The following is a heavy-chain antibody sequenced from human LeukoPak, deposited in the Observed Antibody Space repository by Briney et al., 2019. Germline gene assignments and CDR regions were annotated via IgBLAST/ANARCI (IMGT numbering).Heavy chain of an antibody. CDR2: ISGSGGST. J-gene: IGHJ3*02. CDR1: GFTFSSYA. V-gene: IGHV3-23*01. CDR3: AKCRKQQLYDPTEDAFDI. D-gene: IGHD6-13*01. Sequence: GGFLRLSCAASGFTFSSYAMSWVRQAPGKGLEWVAAISGSGGSTYYAGSVKGRFTISRDNSKNTLYLQMNSLRAEDTAVYYCAKCRKQQLYDPTEDAFDIWGQGAMVTVSS.